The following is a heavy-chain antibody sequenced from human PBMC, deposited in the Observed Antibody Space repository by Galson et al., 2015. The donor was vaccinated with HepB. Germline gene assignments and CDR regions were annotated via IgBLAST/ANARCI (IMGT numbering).Heavy chain of an antibody. CDR2: ITASGGDT. Sequence: SLRLSCAASGFTFNNYGMAWVRQAPGKGPEWVSTITASGGDTFYAGSVKGRFTTSRDNSKNMFFLQMNSLRAEDSAEYYCAKRSASGAYYDSWGQGTLVTVSA. V-gene: IGHV3-23*01. J-gene: IGHJ4*02. D-gene: IGHD3-10*01. CDR1: GFTFNNYG. CDR3: AKRSASGAYYDS.